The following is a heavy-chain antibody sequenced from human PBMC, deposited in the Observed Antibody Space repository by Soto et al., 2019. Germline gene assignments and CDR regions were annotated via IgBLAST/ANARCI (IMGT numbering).Heavy chain of an antibody. J-gene: IGHJ6*02. CDR3: ARELKEPGSYYYYGLDV. Sequence: QVQLVQSGAEVKKPGSSVKVSCKASGGSFSSYGITWVRQAPGQGLEWMGGIIPIIATTKYPQNFQGRVTIPADGSTSTAYMELSSMRSDDTAVYYGARELKEPGSYYYYGLDVWGQGNTVTGSS. CDR1: GGSFSSYG. CDR2: IIPIIATT. D-gene: IGHD3-10*01. V-gene: IGHV1-69*01.